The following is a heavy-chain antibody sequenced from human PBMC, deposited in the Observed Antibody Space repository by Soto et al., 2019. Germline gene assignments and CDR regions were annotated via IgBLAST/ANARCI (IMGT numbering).Heavy chain of an antibody. Sequence: QVQLVQSGAEVKKPGSSVKVSCKASGGTLSNYGISWVRQAPGQGLEWMGGIIPVFGTANYAQKFQGRVTLTADESTTTVYMDASSLRSHHTAVYSCARGDATKIVVTTYYGMDVWGQGTTVTVSS. J-gene: IGHJ6*02. D-gene: IGHD4-17*01. CDR2: IIPVFGTA. CDR3: ARGDATKIVVTTYYGMDV. V-gene: IGHV1-69*12. CDR1: GGTLSNYG.